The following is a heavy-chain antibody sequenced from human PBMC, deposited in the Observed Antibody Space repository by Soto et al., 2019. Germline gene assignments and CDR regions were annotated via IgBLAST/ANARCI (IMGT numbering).Heavy chain of an antibody. J-gene: IGHJ4*02. D-gene: IGHD2-2*01. CDR3: AKSSPGVVVVPAATSFDY. V-gene: IGHV3-30*18. CDR1: GFTFSSDG. Sequence: QVQLVESGGGVVQPGRSLRLSCAASGFTFSSDGMHWVRQAPGKGLEWVAVISYDGSNKYYADSVKGRFTISRDNSKNTLYLQMNSLRAEDTAVYYCAKSSPGVVVVPAATSFDYWGQGTLVAVSS. CDR2: ISYDGSNK.